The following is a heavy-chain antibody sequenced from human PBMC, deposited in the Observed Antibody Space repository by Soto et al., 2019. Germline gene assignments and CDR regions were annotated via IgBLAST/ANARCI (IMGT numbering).Heavy chain of an antibody. D-gene: IGHD6-19*01. CDR3: ANEYSIAVAGFDY. J-gene: IGHJ4*02. Sequence: EVQLLESGGGLVQPGVSLRLSCAASGLTFRSYAMSWVRQAPGKGLEWVSAISGSGGSTYYADSVKDRFTISRDNSKNTLYLQMHSLRAEDTAVYYCANEYSIAVAGFDYWGQGTLVTVSS. CDR2: ISGSGGST. V-gene: IGHV3-23*01. CDR1: GLTFRSYA.